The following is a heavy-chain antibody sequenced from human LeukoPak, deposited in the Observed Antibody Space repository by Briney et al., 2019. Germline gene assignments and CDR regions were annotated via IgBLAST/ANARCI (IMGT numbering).Heavy chain of an antibody. CDR1: GGTFSSYA. D-gene: IGHD1-14*01. V-gene: IGHV1-69*05. J-gene: IGHJ4*02. Sequence: SVKVSCKASGGTFSSYAISWVRQAPGQGLEWMGRIIPIFGTANYAQKFQGRVTITTDESTSTAYMELSSLRSEDTAVYYCARDPLRYDYGDYWGQGTLVTVSS. CDR2: IIPIFGTA. CDR3: ARDPLRYDYGDY.